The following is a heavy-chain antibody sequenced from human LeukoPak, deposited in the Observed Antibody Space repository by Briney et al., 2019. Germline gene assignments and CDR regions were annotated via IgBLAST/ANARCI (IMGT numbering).Heavy chain of an antibody. Sequence: ASVKVSCKAPGYTFTSYAMHWVRQAPGQRLEWMGWINAGYGNTKYSQKFQGRVTITRDTSASTAYMELSSLRSEDTAVYYCAREREGFWSGTYYYYGMDVWGQGTTVTVSS. CDR2: INAGYGNT. CDR3: AREREGFWSGTYYYYGMDV. CDR1: GYTFTSYA. J-gene: IGHJ6*02. D-gene: IGHD3-3*01. V-gene: IGHV1-3*01.